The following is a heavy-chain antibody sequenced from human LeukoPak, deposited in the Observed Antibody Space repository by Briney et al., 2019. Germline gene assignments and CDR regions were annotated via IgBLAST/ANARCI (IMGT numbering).Heavy chain of an antibody. CDR2: INHSGST. D-gene: IGHD2-15*01. V-gene: IGHV4-34*01. CDR3: ARRRSRPLYCSGGSCYPYYFDY. CDR1: GGSFSGYY. J-gene: IGHJ4*02. Sequence: SETLSLTCAVYGGSFSGYYWSWIRQPPGKGLEWIGEINHSGSTNYNPSLKSRVTISVDTSKNQFSLKLSSVTAADTAVYYCARRRSRPLYCSGGSCYPYYFDYWGQGTLVTVSS.